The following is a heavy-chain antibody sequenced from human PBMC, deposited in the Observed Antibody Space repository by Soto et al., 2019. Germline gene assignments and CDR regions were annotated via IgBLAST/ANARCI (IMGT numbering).Heavy chain of an antibody. Sequence: QVQLVESGGGVVQPGRSLRLSCAASGFTFSNYAMHWVRQAPGKRLEWVAVISYDGSNKYYADSVKGRFTISRDNSKNTLYLQMNSLRAEDTAVYYCARPLWRDDYNWGYFDLWGRGTLVTVSS. D-gene: IGHD4-4*01. J-gene: IGHJ2*01. V-gene: IGHV3-30-3*01. CDR1: GFTFSNYA. CDR3: ARPLWRDDYNWGYFDL. CDR2: ISYDGSNK.